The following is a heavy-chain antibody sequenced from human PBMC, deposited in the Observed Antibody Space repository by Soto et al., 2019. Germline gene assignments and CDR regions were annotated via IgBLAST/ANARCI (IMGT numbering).Heavy chain of an antibody. CDR3: AKDAITMVRGVISYSGMDV. D-gene: IGHD3-10*01. CDR1: GFTFDDYA. V-gene: IGHV3-9*01. Sequence: EVQLVESGGGLVQPGRSLRLSCAASGFTFDDYAMHWVRQAPGKGLEWVSGISWNSGSIGYADSVKGRFTISRDNAKNSLSLQMNSLRAEDTALYYCAKDAITMVRGVISYSGMDVWGQGTTVTVSS. CDR2: ISWNSGSI. J-gene: IGHJ6*02.